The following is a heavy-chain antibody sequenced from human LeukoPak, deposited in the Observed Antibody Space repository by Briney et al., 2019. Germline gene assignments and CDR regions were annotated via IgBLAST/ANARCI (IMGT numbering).Heavy chain of an antibody. Sequence: GGSLRLSCVVSGFTFSRYSMNWVRQAPGKGLEWVSAISGSGGSTYYADSVKGRFTISRDNSKNTLYLQMNSLRAEDTAVYYCANVDGLIAAGSLSYWGQGTLVTVSS. CDR2: ISGSGGST. CDR3: ANVDGLIAAGSLSY. D-gene: IGHD6-13*01. J-gene: IGHJ4*02. CDR1: GFTFSRYS. V-gene: IGHV3-23*01.